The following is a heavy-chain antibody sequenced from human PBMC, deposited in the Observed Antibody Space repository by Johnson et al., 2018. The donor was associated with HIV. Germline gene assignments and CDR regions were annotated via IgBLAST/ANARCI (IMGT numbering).Heavy chain of an antibody. J-gene: IGHJ3*01. CDR2: IRYDGSNK. D-gene: IGHD1-26*01. CDR1: GFTFSSYG. V-gene: IGHV3-30*02. CDR3: AKDKSGSYRGAFDV. Sequence: QVQLVESGGGVVQPGGSLRLSCAASGFTFSSYGMHWVRQAPGKGLEWVAFIRYDGSNKYYADSVKGRFTISRDNSKNTLYLQMNSLRAEDTAVYYCAKDKSGSYRGAFDVWGQGTMVTVSS.